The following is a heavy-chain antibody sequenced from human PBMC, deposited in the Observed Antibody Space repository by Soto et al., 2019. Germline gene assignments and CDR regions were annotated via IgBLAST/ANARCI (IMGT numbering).Heavy chain of an antibody. V-gene: IGHV4-61*01. Sequence: SETLSLTCTVSGGSVSSGSYYWSWIRQPPGKGLEWIGYIYYSGSTNYNPSLKSRVTISVDTSKNQFPLKLSSVTAADTAVYYCAILLGGIAAAGPFDPWGQGTLVTVSS. CDR2: IYYSGST. CDR3: AILLGGIAAAGPFDP. CDR1: GGSVSSGSYY. J-gene: IGHJ5*02. D-gene: IGHD6-13*01.